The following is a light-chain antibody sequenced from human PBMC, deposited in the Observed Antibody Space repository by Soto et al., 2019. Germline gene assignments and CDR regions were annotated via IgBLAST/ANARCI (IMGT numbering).Light chain of an antibody. CDR3: QQYGSSPRT. J-gene: IGKJ1*01. Sequence: EIVLTKTTGTLSLSPGERATLSCRASQSVSSSYLAWYQQKPGQAPRLLIYGASSRATGIPDRFSGSGSGTDFTLTISRLEPEDFAVYYCQQYGSSPRTFGQGTKVDI. CDR2: GAS. V-gene: IGKV3-20*01. CDR1: QSVSSSY.